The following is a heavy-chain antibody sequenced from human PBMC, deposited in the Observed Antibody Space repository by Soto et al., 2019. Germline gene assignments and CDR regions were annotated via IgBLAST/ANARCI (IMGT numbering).Heavy chain of an antibody. J-gene: IGHJ6*02. D-gene: IGHD3-3*01. V-gene: IGHV4-59*01. CDR1: GGSISSYY. CDR2: IYYSGST. CDR3: ARDIGIFGVKYGMDV. Sequence: SETLSITCTVSGGSISSYYWSWIRPPPGKGLEWIGYIYYSGSTNYNPSLKSRVTISVDTSKNQFSLKLSSVTAADTAVYYCARDIGIFGVKYGMDVWGQGTTVTVSS.